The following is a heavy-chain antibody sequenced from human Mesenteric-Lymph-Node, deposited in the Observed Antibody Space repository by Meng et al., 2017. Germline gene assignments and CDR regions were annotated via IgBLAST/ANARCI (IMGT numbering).Heavy chain of an antibody. CDR3: ARNYLY. CDR2: IHQSGST. Sequence: VHLQESGPGLVRPSGTLSLTGAVSGGSISSPNWWSWVRQPPGKGLEWIGEIHQSGSTNYNPSLTSRVNMSVDKSKNQFSLKLSSVTAADTAVYYCARNYLYWGQGTLVTVSS. V-gene: IGHV4-4*02. D-gene: IGHD3-10*01. CDR1: GGSISSPNW. J-gene: IGHJ4*02.